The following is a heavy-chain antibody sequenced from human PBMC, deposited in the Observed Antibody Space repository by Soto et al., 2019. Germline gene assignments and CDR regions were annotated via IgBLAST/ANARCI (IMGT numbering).Heavy chain of an antibody. D-gene: IGHD6-13*01. CDR2: ISGSGGST. J-gene: IGHJ5*02. CDR1: GFTFSSYA. CDR3: AKDLWYSSSWYPKKERFDP. V-gene: IGHV3-23*01. Sequence: GGSLRLSCAASGFTFSSYAMSWVRQAPGKGLEWVSAISGSGGSTYYADSVKGRFTISRDNSKNTLYLQMNSLRAEDTAVYYCAKDLWYSSSWYPKKERFDPWGQGTLVTVSS.